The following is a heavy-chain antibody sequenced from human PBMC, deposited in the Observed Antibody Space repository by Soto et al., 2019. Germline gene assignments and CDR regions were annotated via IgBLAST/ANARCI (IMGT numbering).Heavy chain of an antibody. CDR1: GFTLNTYY. CDR3: ATEVPGTGGFDY. J-gene: IGHJ4*02. CDR2: ISPSGDTV. Sequence: QVQLVQSGAEVREPGASVKVSCKASGFTLNTYYIHWVRQAPGQGLEWMGLISPSGDTVSYAQKFQGRVTVTRDTFITTVHMQLTSLRSEDTGIYYCATEVPGTGGFDYGGQGTLVTVSS. D-gene: IGHD7-27*01. V-gene: IGHV1-46*02.